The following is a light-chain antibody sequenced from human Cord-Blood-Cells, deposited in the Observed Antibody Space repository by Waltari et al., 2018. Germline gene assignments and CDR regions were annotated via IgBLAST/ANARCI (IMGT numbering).Light chain of an antibody. Sequence: EIVLTQSPATLSLSPGERATLYCRASQSVSSYLAWSQQKPGQAPRLLIYDASNRATGIPARFSGSGSGTDFTLTISSLEPEDFAVYYCQQRSNWPIFTFGPGTKVDIK. CDR3: QQRSNWPIFT. J-gene: IGKJ3*01. CDR2: DAS. CDR1: QSVSSY. V-gene: IGKV3-11*01.